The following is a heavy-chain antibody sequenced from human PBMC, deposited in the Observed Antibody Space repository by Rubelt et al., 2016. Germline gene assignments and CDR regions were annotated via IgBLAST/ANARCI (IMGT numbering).Heavy chain of an antibody. D-gene: IGHD3-10*01. CDR1: GFTFDDYA. CDR3: GGSGSHSDV. CDR2: INSDGSIT. Sequence: EVQLVESGGGLVQPGRSLRLSCAASGFTFDDYAMHWVRQAPGKGLEWVSRINSDGSITGYADSVKGRFTISRDNAKNTLYMQMNSLRAEDTAVYYCGGSGSHSDVWGKGARVTVSS. J-gene: IGHJ6*04. V-gene: IGHV3-9*01.